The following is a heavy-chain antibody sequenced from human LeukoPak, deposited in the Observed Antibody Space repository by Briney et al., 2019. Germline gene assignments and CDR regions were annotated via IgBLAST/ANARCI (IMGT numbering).Heavy chain of an antibody. D-gene: IGHD1-1*01. V-gene: IGHV3-23*01. CDR1: GFVFSTYA. CDR2: ISSSGDNT. Sequence: GGSLRLSCAASGFVFSTYAMGWVRQAPGKGLEWVSAISSSGDNTYYADSVKGQFTISRDNSKNTLDLQMNSLRAEGTAMYHCAKVKALDAVASYFDYWGQGTLVTVSS. J-gene: IGHJ4*02. CDR3: AKVKALDAVASYFDY.